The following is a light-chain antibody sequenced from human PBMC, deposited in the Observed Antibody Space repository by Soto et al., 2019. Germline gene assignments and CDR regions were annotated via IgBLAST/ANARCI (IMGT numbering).Light chain of an antibody. CDR1: QGIRND. Sequence: AIQMTQSPSSLSASVGDRVTITCRASQGIRNDLGWYQQKPGKAPKLLIYAASSLQSGVPSRFSGSGSGTDFTLTISSLPPEDSATYYGLRGYNYPWTFGQGTKVEIK. CDR2: AAS. V-gene: IGKV1-6*01. J-gene: IGKJ1*01. CDR3: LRGYNYPWT.